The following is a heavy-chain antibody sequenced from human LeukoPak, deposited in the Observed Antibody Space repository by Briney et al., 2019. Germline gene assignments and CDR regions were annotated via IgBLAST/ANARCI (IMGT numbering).Heavy chain of an antibody. CDR2: IYHSGST. CDR1: GGSISSGGYS. D-gene: IGHD4-17*01. CDR3: ARDMDGDYVFDP. V-gene: IGHV4-30-2*01. J-gene: IGHJ5*02. Sequence: PSETLSLTCAVSGGSISSGGYSWSWIRQPPGKGLEWIGYIYHSGSTYYNPSLKSRVTISVDRSKNQFSLKLSSVTAADTAMYYCARDMDGDYVFDPWGQGTLVTVSS.